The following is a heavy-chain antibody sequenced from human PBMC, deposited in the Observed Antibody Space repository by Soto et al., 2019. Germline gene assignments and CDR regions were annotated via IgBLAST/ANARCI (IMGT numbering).Heavy chain of an antibody. CDR3: AKAGEQWLVPNWFDP. D-gene: IGHD6-19*01. J-gene: IGHJ5*02. CDR1: GFTFSSYA. Sequence: GGSLRLSCAASGFTFSSYAMSWVRQAPGKGLEWVSAISGSGGSTYYADSVKGRFTISRDNSKNTLYLQMNSLRAEDTAVYYCAKAGEQWLVPNWFDPWGQGTLVTVSS. CDR2: ISGSGGST. V-gene: IGHV3-23*01.